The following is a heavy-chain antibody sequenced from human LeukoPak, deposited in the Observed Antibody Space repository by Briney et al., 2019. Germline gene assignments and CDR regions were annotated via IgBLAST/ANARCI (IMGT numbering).Heavy chain of an antibody. CDR2: ISPYNGNT. Sequence: GAPVNVYCKASGYTFTSYAISCGRQAPGQGLKCMGWISPYNGNTNYAQNLQGRVTLTTDTSTSTAYLELRSLRSDDTAVYYCAEYLGSYYYYFDYWGQGTLVTVYS. V-gene: IGHV1-18*01. CDR3: AEYLGSYYYYFDY. J-gene: IGHJ4*02. CDR1: GYTFTSYA. D-gene: IGHD1-26*01.